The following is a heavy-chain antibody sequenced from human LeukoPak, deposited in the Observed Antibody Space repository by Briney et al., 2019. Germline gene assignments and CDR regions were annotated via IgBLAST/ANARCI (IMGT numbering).Heavy chain of an antibody. J-gene: IGHJ4*02. CDR1: GFTFSSYS. CDR3: ARGGYCSSTSCYNEFYFDY. V-gene: IGHV3-21*01. Sequence: GGSLRLSCAASGFTFSSYSMNWVRQAPGKGLEWVSSISSSSSCIYYADSVKGRFTISRDNAKNSLYLQMNSLRAEDTVVYYCARGGYCSSTSCYNEFYFDYWGQGTLVTVSS. D-gene: IGHD2-2*02. CDR2: ISSSSSCI.